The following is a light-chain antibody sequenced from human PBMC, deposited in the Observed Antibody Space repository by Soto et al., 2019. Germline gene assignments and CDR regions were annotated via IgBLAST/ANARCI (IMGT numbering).Light chain of an antibody. CDR3: QQRSNWIT. V-gene: IGKV3-11*01. Sequence: EIVLTQPPATLSLSPGERATLSCRASQSVSSFLAWYQQKPGQAPRLLIYDASTGASGIPARFSGSGSGTDFTLSINSLEPEDFAIYYCQQRSNWITFGQGTRLEIK. CDR2: DAS. J-gene: IGKJ5*01. CDR1: QSVSSF.